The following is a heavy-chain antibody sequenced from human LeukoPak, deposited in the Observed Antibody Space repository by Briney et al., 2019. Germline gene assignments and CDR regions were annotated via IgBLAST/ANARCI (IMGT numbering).Heavy chain of an antibody. D-gene: IGHD3-3*01. J-gene: IGHJ5*02. CDR2: ISGSGGAT. Sequence: GGSLRLSCAASGFTFSSYAMSWVRQAPGKGLEWVSGISGSGGATKYADSVKGRFTISRDNSKNTLYLQMKSLRAEDTAVYYCAKDHYNFWMEGGGWFDPWGQGTLVTVSS. CDR1: GFTFSSYA. V-gene: IGHV3-23*01. CDR3: AKDHYNFWMEGGGWFDP.